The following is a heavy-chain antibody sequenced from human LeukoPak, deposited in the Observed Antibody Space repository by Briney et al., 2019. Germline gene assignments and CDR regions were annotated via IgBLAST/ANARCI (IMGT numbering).Heavy chain of an antibody. D-gene: IGHD3-3*01. CDR3: ARLGPYYDFWSGSKNNWFDP. Sequence: ASVKVSCKASGYTFTAHYLHWVRQAPGQGPEWMGRLNPSSGDTNYAQKFQGRVTMTRDTASSTAYMELRSLRSDDTAVYYCARLGPYYDFWSGSKNNWFDPWGQGTLVTVSS. V-gene: IGHV1-2*06. J-gene: IGHJ5*02. CDR2: LNPSSGDT. CDR1: GYTFTAHY.